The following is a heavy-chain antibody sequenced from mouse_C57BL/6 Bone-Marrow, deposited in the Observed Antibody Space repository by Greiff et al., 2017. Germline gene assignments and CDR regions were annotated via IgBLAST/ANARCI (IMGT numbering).Heavy chain of an antibody. Sequence: VQLQQSGAELVRPGASVKLSCTASGFNIKDDYMHWVKQRPEQGLEWIGWIDPENGDTEYASKFQGKGTITADTSSNTAYLQLSSLTSEDTAVYCCTTGGVLRRGYYYAMDYWGQGTSVTVSS. CDR3: TTGGVLRRGYYYAMDY. CDR1: GFNIKDDY. J-gene: IGHJ4*01. V-gene: IGHV14-4*01. CDR2: IDPENGDT. D-gene: IGHD2-12*01.